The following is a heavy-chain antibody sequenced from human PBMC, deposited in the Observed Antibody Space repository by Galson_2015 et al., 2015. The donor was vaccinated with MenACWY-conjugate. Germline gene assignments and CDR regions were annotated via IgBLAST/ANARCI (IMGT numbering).Heavy chain of an antibody. CDR3: ARGREYYYDSSGYYGY. CDR2: INSDGSST. CDR1: GFTFSSYW. J-gene: IGHJ4*02. Sequence: SLRLSCAASGFTFSSYWMHWVRHAPGKGLVWVSRINSDGSSTSYADSVKGRFTISRDNAKNTLYLQMNSLRAEDTAVYYCARGREYYYDSSGYYGYWGQGTLVTVSS. D-gene: IGHD3-22*01. V-gene: IGHV3-74*01.